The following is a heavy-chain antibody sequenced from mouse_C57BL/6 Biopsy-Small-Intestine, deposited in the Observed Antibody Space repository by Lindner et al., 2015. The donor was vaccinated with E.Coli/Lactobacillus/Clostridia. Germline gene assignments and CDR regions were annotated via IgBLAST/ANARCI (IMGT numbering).Heavy chain of an antibody. D-gene: IGHD2-12*01. J-gene: IGHJ1*03. CDR3: ARGYSYWYFDV. V-gene: IGHV1-42*01. Sequence: VQLQESGPELVKPGASVKISCKASGYSFTGYYMNWVKQSPEKSLEWIGEINPSTGGTTYNQKFKAKATLTVDKSSSTAYMQLKSLTSGDSAVYYCARGYSYWYFDVWGTGTTVTVSS. CDR2: INPSTGGT. CDR1: GYSFTGYY.